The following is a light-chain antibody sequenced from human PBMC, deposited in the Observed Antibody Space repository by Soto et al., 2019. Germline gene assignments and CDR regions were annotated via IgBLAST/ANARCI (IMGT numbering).Light chain of an antibody. CDR1: NSDIGSYNY. CDR3: SSYAGSNVYV. V-gene: IGLV2-8*01. CDR2: DVS. Sequence: QSVLTQPPSASGSPGQALTISCTGTNSDIGSYNYVSWYQQHPGKAPKLMIYDVSERPSGVPDRFSGSKSGNTASLTVSGLQAEDDADYYCSSYAGSNVYVFGSGTKLTVL. J-gene: IGLJ1*01.